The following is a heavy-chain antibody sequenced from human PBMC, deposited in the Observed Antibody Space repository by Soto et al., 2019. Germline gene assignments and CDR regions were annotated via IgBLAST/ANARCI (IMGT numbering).Heavy chain of an antibody. D-gene: IGHD3-16*01. J-gene: IGHJ3*02. Sequence: GGSLRLSCAASGFTFSSYGMHWVRQAPGKGLEWVAVISYDGSNKYYADSVKGRFTISRDNSKNTLYLQMNSLRAEDTAVYYCAKSPASIWGSYIWDDAFDIWGQGTMVTVSS. CDR3: AKSPASIWGSYIWDDAFDI. V-gene: IGHV3-30*18. CDR2: ISYDGSNK. CDR1: GFTFSSYG.